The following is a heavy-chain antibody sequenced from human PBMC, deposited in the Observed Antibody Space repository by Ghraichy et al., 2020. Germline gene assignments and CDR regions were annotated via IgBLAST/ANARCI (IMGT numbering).Heavy chain of an antibody. CDR1: GFTFSSFG. CDR2: VSSNGNTK. Sequence: LSLTCAASGFTFSSFGMQWVRQAPGKGLGWVAVVSSNGNTKYYEDSVKGRFTVSRDTSKNTLYLQMSSLRVEDTAVYYCAKEVNSSVYCAYFGYLGRGALVTLSS. D-gene: IGHD3-22*01. J-gene: IGHJ4*02. V-gene: IGHV3-30*18. CDR3: AKEVNSSVYCAYFGY.